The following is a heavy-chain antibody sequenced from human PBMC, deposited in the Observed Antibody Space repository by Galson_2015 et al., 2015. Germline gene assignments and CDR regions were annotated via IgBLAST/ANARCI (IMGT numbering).Heavy chain of an antibody. CDR2: ISAGSSKK. D-gene: IGHD2-2*01. J-gene: IGHJ5*01. CDR1: GFDFSAYS. V-gene: IGHV3-48*02. CDR3: AKGGYCTSTDCEGSRFDS. Sequence: SLRLSCAASGFDFSAYSMSWVRQAPGKGLQWVAYISAGSSKKYYADSVKGRFTVSRDNAWDSLYLQMNSLRDEDTAVYFCAKGGYCTSTDCEGSRFDSWGQGTLVTVSS.